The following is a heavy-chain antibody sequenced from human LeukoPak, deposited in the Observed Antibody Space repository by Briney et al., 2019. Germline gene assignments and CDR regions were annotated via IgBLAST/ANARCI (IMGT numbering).Heavy chain of an antibody. Sequence: SETLSLTCAVSGYSITSGYYWGWIRQPPGKGLEWIGSIYHSGSTYYNPSLKTRVTISVDTSKNQFSLKLSSVTAADTAVYYCARLYLRDHCSSTSCYGLYFDYWGQGTLVTVSS. CDR2: IYHSGST. D-gene: IGHD2-2*01. J-gene: IGHJ4*02. CDR1: GYSITSGYY. CDR3: ARLYLRDHCSSTSCYGLYFDY. V-gene: IGHV4-38-2*01.